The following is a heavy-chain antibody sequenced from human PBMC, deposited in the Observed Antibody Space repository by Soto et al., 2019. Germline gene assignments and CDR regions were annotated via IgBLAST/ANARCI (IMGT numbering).Heavy chain of an antibody. Sequence: GSLRLSCEVSGYSITDHYMTWIRLVPGKGLEWVSYISSDSVYTNYADSVRGRFTISRDNVKNSLYLELNSLRAEDTAIYHCATNIRLDYWGQGTQVTVSS. CDR1: GYSITDHY. CDR2: ISSDSVYT. CDR3: ATNIRLDY. J-gene: IGHJ4*02. D-gene: IGHD3-16*01. V-gene: IGHV3-11*06.